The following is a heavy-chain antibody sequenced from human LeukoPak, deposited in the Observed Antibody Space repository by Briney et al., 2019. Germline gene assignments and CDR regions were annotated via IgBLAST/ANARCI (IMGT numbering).Heavy chain of an antibody. CDR1: GFSFSSYN. CDR2: VTASSYPI. Sequence: GGSLRLSCAASGFSFSSYNMNWVRQSPGRGLEWLSYVTASSYPIYYADSVKGRFTISRDNAKNSLYLQMNSLRAEDTAIYYCTRGGVFDLWGLGTLVTVSS. D-gene: IGHD3-9*01. J-gene: IGHJ4*02. CDR3: TRGGVFDL. V-gene: IGHV3-48*01.